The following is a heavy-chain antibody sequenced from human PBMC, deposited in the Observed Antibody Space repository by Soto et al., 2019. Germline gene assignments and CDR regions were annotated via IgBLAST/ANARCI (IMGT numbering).Heavy chain of an antibody. CDR3: AVTSSLQWYYMVG. D-gene: IGHD4-4*01. J-gene: IGHJ6*03. V-gene: IGHV6-1*01. CDR1: GDSVSSNSAA. Sequence: SQTLSLTCVISGDSVSSNSAAWNWIRQSPSRGLEWLGRTYYRSRWYNDYAVSVRSRITVNADTSKNQFSLHLNSVTPEDTAVYYWAVTSSLQWYYMVGWDKGSTVTVSS. CDR2: TYYRSRWYN.